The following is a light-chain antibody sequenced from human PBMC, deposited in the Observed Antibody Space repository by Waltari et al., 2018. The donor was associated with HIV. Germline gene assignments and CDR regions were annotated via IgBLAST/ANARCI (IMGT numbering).Light chain of an antibody. CDR3: YSTDSSGNHRV. CDR2: EDS. Sequence: SYELTQPPSVSVSPGQTARITCSGDALPTKYAYWYQQKSGQAPVLVIYEDSKRPSGIPGRFSGDSSGTMATLTISGAQVEDEADYYCYSTDSSGNHRVFGGGTKLTVL. CDR1: ALPTKY. V-gene: IGLV3-10*01. J-gene: IGLJ2*01.